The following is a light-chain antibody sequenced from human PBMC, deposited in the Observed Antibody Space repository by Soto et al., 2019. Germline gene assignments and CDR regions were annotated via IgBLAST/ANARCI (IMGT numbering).Light chain of an antibody. CDR3: QQYNNLPLT. Sequence: EIVMTQSPATLSVSPGERATLSCRASQSVSSSLGWYQQRPGQAPRLLIFGASSRATGIPARFSGSGSGTEFTLTISSLQSEDFAVYYCQQYNNLPLTFGGGTKVEIK. CDR1: QSVSSS. J-gene: IGKJ4*02. CDR2: GAS. V-gene: IGKV3-15*01.